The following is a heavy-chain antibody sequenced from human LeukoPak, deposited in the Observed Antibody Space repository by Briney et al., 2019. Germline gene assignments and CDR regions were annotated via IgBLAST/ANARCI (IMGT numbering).Heavy chain of an antibody. CDR1: GGSISSYY. CDR2: IYYSVCT. Sequence: PPETLSLTCTVSGGSISSYYWSWIRQPPGKGLEWIGYIYYSVCTNYNPSLTRRDTISVDTSKNQFALKLSSVTAADTAVYYCARHRFDPRTEYWYFDLWGRGTLVTVSS. D-gene: IGHD3-9*01. CDR3: ARHRFDPRTEYWYFDL. V-gene: IGHV4-59*08. J-gene: IGHJ2*01.